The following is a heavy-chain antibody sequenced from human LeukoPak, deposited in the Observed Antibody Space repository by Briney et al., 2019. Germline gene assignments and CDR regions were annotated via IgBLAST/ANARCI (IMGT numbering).Heavy chain of an antibody. Sequence: ASVKVSCKASGYTFTSYGISWVRQAPGQGLEWMGRIIPILGIANYAQKFQGRVTITADKSTSTAYMELSSLRSEDTAVYYCARPLGRGYSYGLDYWGQGTLVTVSS. CDR1: GYTFTSYG. J-gene: IGHJ4*02. D-gene: IGHD5-18*01. V-gene: IGHV1-69*04. CDR3: ARPLGRGYSYGLDY. CDR2: IIPILGIA.